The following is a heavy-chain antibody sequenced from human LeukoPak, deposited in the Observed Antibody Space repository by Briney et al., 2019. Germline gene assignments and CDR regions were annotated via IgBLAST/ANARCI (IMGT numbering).Heavy chain of an antibody. CDR2: ISAYNGNT. J-gene: IGHJ4*01. V-gene: IGHV1-18*01. CDR3: ARKKGIYGSGNYYSLDFDY. Sequence: ASVKVSCKASGYTFTSYGINWVRQAPGQGLEWMGWISAYNGNTHYAQKFQGRVTMTTDTSTSTAYMELRSLRSDDTAVYYCARKKGIYGSGNYYSLDFDYWGHGTLVTVSS. CDR1: GYTFTSYG. D-gene: IGHD3-10*01.